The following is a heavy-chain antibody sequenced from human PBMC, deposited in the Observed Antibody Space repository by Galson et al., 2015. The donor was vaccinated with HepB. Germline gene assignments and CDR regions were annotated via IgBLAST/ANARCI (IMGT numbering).Heavy chain of an antibody. CDR2: ISYDGSNK. D-gene: IGHD3-3*02. CDR3: ARDLCIRAGGGGGGCLGY. CDR1: GFTLSSYA. J-gene: IGHJ4*02. Sequence: SLRLSCAASGFTLSSYAMHWVRQAPGKGLEWVAVISYDGSNKYYADSVKGRFTISRDNSKNTLYLQMYSLRDEDTAVYYYARDLCIRAGGGGGGCLGYWGRGTLVTVSS. V-gene: IGHV3-30*04.